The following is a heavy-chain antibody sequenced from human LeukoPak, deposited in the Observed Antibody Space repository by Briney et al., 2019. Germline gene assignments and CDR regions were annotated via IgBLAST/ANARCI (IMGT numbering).Heavy chain of an antibody. Sequence: GGSLRLSCAASGFTFSSYAMHWVRQAPGKGLVCVARIKSDGTYRDYGDSVRGRFTISRDNAKDTLYLQMNSLRAEDTAVYYCVRDDRSYGVDYWGQGTPVTVSS. CDR2: IKSDGTYR. CDR3: VRDDRSYGVDY. J-gene: IGHJ4*02. V-gene: IGHV3-74*01. CDR1: GFTFSSYA. D-gene: IGHD4-17*01.